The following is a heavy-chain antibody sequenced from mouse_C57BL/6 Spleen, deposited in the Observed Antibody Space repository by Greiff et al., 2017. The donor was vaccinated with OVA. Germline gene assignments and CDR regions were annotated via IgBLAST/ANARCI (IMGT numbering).Heavy chain of an antibody. D-gene: IGHD1-1*01. CDR2: INPNYGTT. CDR3: ARDGGYYGSSYESYFDY. V-gene: IGHV1-39*01. Sequence: EVQLQQSGPELVKPGASVKISCKASGYSFTDYNMNWVQQSNGKSLEWIGVINPNYGTTSYNQKFTGKATLTVDQSSSTAYMQLNSRTSEDSAVYYCARDGGYYGSSYESYFDYWGQGTTLTVSS. CDR1: GYSFTDYN. J-gene: IGHJ2*01.